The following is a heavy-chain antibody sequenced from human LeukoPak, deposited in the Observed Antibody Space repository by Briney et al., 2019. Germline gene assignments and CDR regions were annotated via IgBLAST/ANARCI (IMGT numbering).Heavy chain of an antibody. CDR1: GGSISSGDYY. V-gene: IGHV4-30-4*01. CDR3: ARAFFVVKRENAFDI. CDR2: IYYSGST. J-gene: IGHJ3*02. D-gene: IGHD3-22*01. Sequence: SETLSLTCTVSGGSISSGDYYWSWIRQPPGKGLEWIGYIYYSGSTYYNPSLKSRVTISVDTSKNQFSLKLSSVTAADTAVYYCARAFFVVKRENAFDIWGQGTMVTVSS.